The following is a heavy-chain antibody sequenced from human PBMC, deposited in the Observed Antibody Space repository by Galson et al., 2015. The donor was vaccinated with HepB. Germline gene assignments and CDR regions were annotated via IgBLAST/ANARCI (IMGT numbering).Heavy chain of an antibody. J-gene: IGHJ6*03. CDR1: GFTFSSYS. D-gene: IGHD3-16*01. CDR2: ISSSSSYI. V-gene: IGHV3-21*01. Sequence: SLRLSCAASGFTFSSYSMNWVRQAPGKGLEWVSSISSSSSYIYYADSVKGRFTISRDNAKNSLYLQMNSLRAEDTAVYYCAREVGGLPRLRSYYYMDVWGKGTTVTVSS. CDR3: AREVGGLPRLRSYYYMDV.